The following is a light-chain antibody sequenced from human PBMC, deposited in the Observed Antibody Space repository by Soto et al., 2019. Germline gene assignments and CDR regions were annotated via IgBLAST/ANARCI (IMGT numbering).Light chain of an antibody. CDR1: QSVSSTY. CDR2: GAS. V-gene: IGKV3-20*01. Sequence: EIVLTQAPGTLSLSPGETATLSCRASQSVSSTYFAWYQQRFGQAPRLLSYGASSRATGIPDRFSGSGSGTDFTLTISRLEPEDFAVYYCQQYGSSSWTFGQGTKVEIK. J-gene: IGKJ1*01. CDR3: QQYGSSSWT.